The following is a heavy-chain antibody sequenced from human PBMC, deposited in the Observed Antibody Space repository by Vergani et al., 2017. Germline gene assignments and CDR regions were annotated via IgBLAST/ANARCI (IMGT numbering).Heavy chain of an antibody. D-gene: IGHD3-10*01. CDR2: IIPIFGTA. V-gene: IGHV1-69*13. CDR1: GGTFSSYA. Sequence: QVQLVQSGAEVKKPGSSVKVSCKASGGTFSSYAISWVRQAPGQGLEWMGRIIPIFGTANYAQKFQGRVTITADESTSTAYMELSSLRSEDTAVYYCAGDLGYYYGSGSYAHFDYWGQGTLVNGSS. J-gene: IGHJ4*02. CDR3: AGDLGYYYGSGSYAHFDY.